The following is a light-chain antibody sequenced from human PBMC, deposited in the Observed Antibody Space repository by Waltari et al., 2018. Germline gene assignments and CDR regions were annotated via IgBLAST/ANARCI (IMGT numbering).Light chain of an antibody. CDR2: GAS. Sequence: EVVMTQSPVSLSVSPGDRATLSCRASQIVGSTLAWYQQRPGQAPRLLIYGASTRASGIPARFSGSGSGTDFTLTISSLQSEDFGVYYCQQYGNWPRTFGGGTKVEI. V-gene: IGKV3-15*01. CDR3: QQYGNWPRT. CDR1: QIVGST. J-gene: IGKJ4*01.